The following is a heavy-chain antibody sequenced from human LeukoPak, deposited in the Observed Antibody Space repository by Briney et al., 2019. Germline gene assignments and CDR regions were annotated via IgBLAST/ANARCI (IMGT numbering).Heavy chain of an antibody. J-gene: IGHJ4*02. CDR3: ARGNYWSEFDH. D-gene: IGHD1-7*01. V-gene: IGHV1-18*01. CDR2: ISAYNGNT. CDR1: GYTFTSYG. Sequence: ASVKVSCKASGYTFTSYGISWVRQAPGQGLEWRGWISAYNGNTNYAQKLQGRVTLTTDESTSTAYMDLTSLGSEDTAVYYCARGNYWSEFDHWGQGTLVTVSS.